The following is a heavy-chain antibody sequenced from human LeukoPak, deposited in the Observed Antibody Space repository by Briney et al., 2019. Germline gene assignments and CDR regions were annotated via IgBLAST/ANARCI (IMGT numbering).Heavy chain of an antibody. CDR3: ARGVSYYYDNSGHPGWYFDL. J-gene: IGHJ2*01. V-gene: IGHV3-13*01. CDR1: GFTFNYYD. Sequence: GGSLRLSCAVSGFTFNYYDMHWVRQAPGKRLERVSAIRTTVDTHYPDSVKGRFAMSREDAKNSVHLQMNTLRAGDTAVYYCARGVSYYYDNSGHPGWYFDLWGRGTLVTVSS. CDR2: IRTTVDT. D-gene: IGHD3-22*01.